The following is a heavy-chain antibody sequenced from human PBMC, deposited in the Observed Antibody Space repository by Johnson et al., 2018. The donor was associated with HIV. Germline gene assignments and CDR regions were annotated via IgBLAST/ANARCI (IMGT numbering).Heavy chain of an antibody. V-gene: IGHV3-30*04. CDR2: ISYDGSNK. CDR3: ARGRGGDPIAFDI. Sequence: QVQLVESGGGVVQPGRSLRLSCAASGFTFSSYAMHWVRQAPGKGLEWVAVISYDGSNKYYADSVKGRFIISRDNAKNSLYLQMTSLRAEDTALYYCARGRGGDPIAFDIWGQGTMVTVSS. CDR1: GFTFSSYA. J-gene: IGHJ3*02. D-gene: IGHD3-16*01.